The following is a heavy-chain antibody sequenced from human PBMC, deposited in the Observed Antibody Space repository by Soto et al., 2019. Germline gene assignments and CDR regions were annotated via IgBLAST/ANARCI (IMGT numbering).Heavy chain of an antibody. J-gene: IGHJ4*02. V-gene: IGHV3-30*18. CDR2: ISYDGSNQ. Sequence: GGSLRLSCAASGFTFNIYGMHWVRQAPDKGLEWVALISYDGSNQYYADSVRGRFTISRDNSKNTLFLQMNSLRADDTAVYYCAKDQASGQGSFDSWGQGTLVTVSS. CDR1: GFTFNIYG. CDR3: AKDQASGQGSFDS.